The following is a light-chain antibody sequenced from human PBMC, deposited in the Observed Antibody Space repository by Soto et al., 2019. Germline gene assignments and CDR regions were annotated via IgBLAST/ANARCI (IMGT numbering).Light chain of an antibody. J-gene: IGKJ4*01. CDR3: QQYNNWPLT. Sequence: IVLTQSPGTLSLSPGERATLSCRASQSVTSSYLAWYQQKAGQAPRLLIYGISTRATDIPARFSGSGSGTEFTLTVSSLQSEDFAVYYCQQYNNWPLTFGGGTKVEIK. CDR2: GIS. CDR1: QSVTSSY. V-gene: IGKV3-15*01.